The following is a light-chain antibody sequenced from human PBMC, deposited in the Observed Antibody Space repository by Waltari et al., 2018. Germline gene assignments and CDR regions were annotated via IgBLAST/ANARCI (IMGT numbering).Light chain of an antibody. CDR1: QSIGNY. CDR2: EAT. Sequence: LTKSPGALSLSPGERATLSCTSSQSIGNYLAWYQQKPGQAPRLLIYEATSRATGIPDRFSGSGFGTDFSLTISSLEPEDFAVYYCQKYGTLPATFGQGTKVEIK. V-gene: IGKV3-20*01. J-gene: IGKJ1*01. CDR3: QKYGTLPAT.